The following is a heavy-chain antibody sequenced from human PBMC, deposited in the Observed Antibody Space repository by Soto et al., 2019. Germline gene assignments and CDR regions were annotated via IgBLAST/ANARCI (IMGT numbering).Heavy chain of an antibody. Sequence: GGSLRLSCAASGFPFKTAWLSWVRQTAGKGLEWVGRIKSNLKSGTTDYSAAVKGRFSVSRDDSRSTLHLEMNNLGTEDTGVYYCATDSRGSGMTYYSGMDLWGPGTTVTVSS. CDR2: IKSNLKSGTT. V-gene: IGHV3-15*01. D-gene: IGHD3-10*01. CDR3: ATDSRGSGMTYYSGMDL. J-gene: IGHJ6*02. CDR1: GFPFKTAW.